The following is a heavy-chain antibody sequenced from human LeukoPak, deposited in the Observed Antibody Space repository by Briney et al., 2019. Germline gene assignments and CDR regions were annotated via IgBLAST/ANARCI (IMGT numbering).Heavy chain of an antibody. D-gene: IGHD2-2*02. CDR2: IYHSGST. Sequence: PSETLCLTCAVSDYSINSGCYWGWIRQPPGKGLEYIGSIYHSGSTYYNPSLKSRVTISVDTSKNQFSLKLSSVTAADTAVYYCVRQDGYCSSTSCYIFAFDIWGQGTVVTVSS. CDR1: DYSINSGCY. V-gene: IGHV4-38-2*01. CDR3: VRQDGYCSSTSCYIFAFDI. J-gene: IGHJ3*02.